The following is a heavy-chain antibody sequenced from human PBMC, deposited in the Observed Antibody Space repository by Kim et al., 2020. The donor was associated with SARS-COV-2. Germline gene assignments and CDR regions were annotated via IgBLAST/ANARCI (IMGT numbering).Heavy chain of an antibody. CDR2: ISWNGGTV. D-gene: IGHD6-19*01. Sequence: GGSLRLSCAASGFTFDDYGMHWVRQAPGKGLEWVSGISWNGGTVGYADSVEGRFTISRDNAKNSLYLQMNNLRVEDTALYYCTKDTVPVAGTGLDYWGQGTLVTVSS. J-gene: IGHJ4*02. V-gene: IGHV3-9*01. CDR1: GFTFDDYG. CDR3: TKDTVPVAGTGLDY.